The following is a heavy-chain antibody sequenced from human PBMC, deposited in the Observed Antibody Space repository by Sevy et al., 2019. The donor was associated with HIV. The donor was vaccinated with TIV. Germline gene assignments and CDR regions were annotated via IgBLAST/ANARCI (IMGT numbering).Heavy chain of an antibody. CDR3: ATGIAAAGHSFDY. J-gene: IGHJ4*02. V-gene: IGHV3-53*01. D-gene: IGHD6-13*01. CDR2: IYSHDST. CDR1: GFTVSSNY. Sequence: GGSLRLSCAASGFTVSSNYMSWVRQAPGKGLEWVSVIYSHDSTYYEDSVKSRFTISKDNSKNTLYLQMNRLRAEDTAVYYCATGIAAAGHSFDYWGQGTLVTVSS.